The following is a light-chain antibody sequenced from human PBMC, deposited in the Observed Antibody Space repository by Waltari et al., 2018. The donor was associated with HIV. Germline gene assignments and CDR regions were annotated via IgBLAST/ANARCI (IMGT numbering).Light chain of an antibody. CDR2: RNN. CDR1: SSNIGSNY. J-gene: IGLJ3*02. Sequence: QSVLTQPPSASGTPGQSVTISCSGSSSNIGSNYVYWYQQLPGTAPKLLIYRNNQRPSGVPDRFSGFKSGTSASRAISGLRSEDEADYYCAAWDDNLSGWVFGGGSKLTIL. V-gene: IGLV1-47*01. CDR3: AAWDDNLSGWV.